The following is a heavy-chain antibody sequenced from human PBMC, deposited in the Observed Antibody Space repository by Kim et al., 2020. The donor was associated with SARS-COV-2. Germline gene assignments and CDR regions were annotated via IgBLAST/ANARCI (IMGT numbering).Heavy chain of an antibody. CDR3: ARGTTDSEYYFDY. J-gene: IGHJ4*02. D-gene: IGHD1-1*01. Sequence: YNPSLKSRVTISVDTSKNQFSLKLSSVTAADTAVYYCARGTTDSEYYFDYWGQGTLVTVSS. V-gene: IGHV4-34*01.